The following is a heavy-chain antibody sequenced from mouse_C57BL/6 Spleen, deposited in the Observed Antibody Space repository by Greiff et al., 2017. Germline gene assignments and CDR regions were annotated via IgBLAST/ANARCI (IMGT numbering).Heavy chain of an antibody. CDR3: TGWGLRGFDY. CDR2: IRLKSDNYAT. D-gene: IGHD2-4*01. V-gene: IGHV6-3*01. J-gene: IGHJ2*01. CDR1: GFTFSNYW. Sequence: LQQSGGGLVQPGGSMKLSCVASGFTFSNYWMNWVRQSPETGLEWVAQIRLKSDNYATHYAESVKGRFTISRDDSKSSVYLQMNNLRAEDTGIYYCTGWGLRGFDYWGQGTTLTVSS.